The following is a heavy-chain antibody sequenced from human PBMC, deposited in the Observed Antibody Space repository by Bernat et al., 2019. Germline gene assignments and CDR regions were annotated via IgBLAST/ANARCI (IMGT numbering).Heavy chain of an antibody. CDR1: GFTFSSYA. V-gene: IGHV3-30-3*01. CDR2: ISYDGSNK. J-gene: IGHJ6*02. CDR3: ARDRSEFQVPYSYGMDV. D-gene: IGHD2-2*01. Sequence: QVQLVESGGGVVQPGRSLRLSCAASGFTFSSYAMHWVRQAPGKGLEWVALISYDGSNKYYADSVKGRLTVSRDNSKNTLYLQMNSLGPEDATVFYCARDRSEFQVPYSYGMDVWGQGTTVIVSS.